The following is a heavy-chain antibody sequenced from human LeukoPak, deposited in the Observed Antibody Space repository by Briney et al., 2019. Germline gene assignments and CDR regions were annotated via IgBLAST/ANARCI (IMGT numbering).Heavy chain of an antibody. D-gene: IGHD2-8*01. CDR1: GGSLSSGSYY. CDR2: IYASGSA. Sequence: PSETLSLTCTVSGGSLSSGSYYWSWIRQPAGKGLEWIGRIYASGSANYNPSLKSRVTISVDTSKNQFSLKLSSVTAADTAVYYCARIGVVVMVDNWFDPWGQGTLVTVSS. J-gene: IGHJ5*02. V-gene: IGHV4-61*02. CDR3: ARIGVVVMVDNWFDP.